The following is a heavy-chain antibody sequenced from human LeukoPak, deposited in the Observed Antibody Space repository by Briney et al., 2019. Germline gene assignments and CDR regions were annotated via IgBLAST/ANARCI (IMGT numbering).Heavy chain of an antibody. D-gene: IGHD4-17*01. Sequence: GGSLRLSCVGSGFIFSKYSMRWVRQAPGQGEEGVSYVSSSCSCIFYADSVNGRFTISRDNSKSSLSLQMNSLRDEDTAVYYCATVKGDGDSYYFYYWGQGTLFTVSS. CDR2: VSSSCSCI. CDR3: ATVKGDGDSYYFYY. V-gene: IGHV3-48*02. CDR1: GFIFSKYS. J-gene: IGHJ4*02.